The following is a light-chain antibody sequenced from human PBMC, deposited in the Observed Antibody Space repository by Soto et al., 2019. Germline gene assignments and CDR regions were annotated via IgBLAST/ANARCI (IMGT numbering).Light chain of an antibody. CDR2: GAS. V-gene: IGKV3D-7*01. CDR1: QSVSSSY. Sequence: EIVMTQSPATLSLTPGERATLSCRASQSVSSSYLSWYQQKPGQAPRLLISGASTRATGIPARFSGSGSGTDFTLTISSLQPEDFAVYYCQQDYDLVTFGGGTTVEIK. CDR3: QQDYDLVT. J-gene: IGKJ4*01.